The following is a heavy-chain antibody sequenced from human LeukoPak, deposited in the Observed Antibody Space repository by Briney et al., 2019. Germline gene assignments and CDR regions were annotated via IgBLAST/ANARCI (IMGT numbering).Heavy chain of an antibody. Sequence: SETLSLTCTVSGGSISSSDYYGAWIRQPPGKGLEWIGSIYYSGNTYYHPSLRSRVTISVDTSKNQFSLKLSSVTAADTAVYYCARDRVVDATFYKYDAMDVWGQGTTVTVSS. CDR3: ARDRVVDATFYKYDAMDV. D-gene: IGHD2-15*01. CDR2: IYYSGNT. V-gene: IGHV4-39*02. CDR1: GGSISSSDYY. J-gene: IGHJ6*02.